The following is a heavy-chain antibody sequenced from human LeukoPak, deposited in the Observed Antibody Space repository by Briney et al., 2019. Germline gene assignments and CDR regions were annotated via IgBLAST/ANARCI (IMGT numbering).Heavy chain of an antibody. CDR3: TRGFLGLNGGV. Sequence: SETLSLTCTVSGYSISSGYYWGWIRQPPGKGLEWIGSIYHSGSTYYNPSLKSRVTISVDTSKNQFSLRLSSVTAADTAVYYCTRGFLGLNGGVWGQGTTVTVSS. CDR1: GYSISSGYY. J-gene: IGHJ6*02. V-gene: IGHV4-38-2*02. D-gene: IGHD1-26*01. CDR2: IYHSGST.